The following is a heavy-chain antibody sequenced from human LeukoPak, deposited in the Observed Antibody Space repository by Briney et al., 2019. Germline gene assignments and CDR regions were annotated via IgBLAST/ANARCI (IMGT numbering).Heavy chain of an antibody. Sequence: ASVKVSCKASGNTSTGYYMHWVRQAPGQGLEWMGWINPNSGGTNYAQKFQGRVTMTRDTSISTAYMELSRLRSDDTAEDYCARDIVVVPAADDAFDIWGQGTMVTVSS. CDR2: INPNSGGT. D-gene: IGHD2-2*01. CDR1: GNTSTGYY. V-gene: IGHV1-2*02. J-gene: IGHJ3*02. CDR3: ARDIVVVPAADDAFDI.